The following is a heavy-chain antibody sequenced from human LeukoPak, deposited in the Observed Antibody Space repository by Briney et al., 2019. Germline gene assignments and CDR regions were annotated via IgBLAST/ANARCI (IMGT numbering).Heavy chain of an antibody. CDR2: INHSGST. V-gene: IGHV4-34*01. Sequence: SETLSLTCAVYGGSFSGYYWSWIRQSPGKGLEWIGEINHSGSTNYNPSLKSRVTISVDTSKNQFSLKLSSVTAADTAVYYCARSSWLFHYFDYWGQGTLVTVSS. J-gene: IGHJ4*02. D-gene: IGHD3-22*01. CDR1: GGSFSGYY. CDR3: ARSSWLFHYFDY.